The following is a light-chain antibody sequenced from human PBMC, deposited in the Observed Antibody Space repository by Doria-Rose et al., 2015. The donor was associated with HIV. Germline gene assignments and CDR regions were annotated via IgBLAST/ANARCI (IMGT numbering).Light chain of an antibody. V-gene: IGKV3-20*01. Sequence: DIVMTQTPGTLSLSPGERATLSCRASQSFSSTYLAWYQQKPGQAPSLLIYDGSTRATGIPDRFRASRSGTDFTLTINRLEPEDFALYYCHQYGTSWTFGQGTKVEI. CDR2: DGS. CDR1: QSFSSTY. J-gene: IGKJ1*01. CDR3: HQYGTSWT.